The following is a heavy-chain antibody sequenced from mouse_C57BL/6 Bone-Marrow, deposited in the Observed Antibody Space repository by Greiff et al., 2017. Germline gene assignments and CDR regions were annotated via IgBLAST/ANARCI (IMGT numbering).Heavy chain of an antibody. CDR1: GFTFSDFY. V-gene: IGHV7-1*01. Sequence: EVKLVESGGGLVQSGRSLRLSCATSGFTFSDFYMEWVRQAPGKGLEWIAASRNKANDYTTEYSASVKGRFIVSRDTSQSILYLQMNALRAEDTAIYYCARDKDDYSMDYWGQGTSVTVSS. CDR2: SRNKANDYTT. J-gene: IGHJ4*01. CDR3: ARDKDDYSMDY. D-gene: IGHD2-4*01.